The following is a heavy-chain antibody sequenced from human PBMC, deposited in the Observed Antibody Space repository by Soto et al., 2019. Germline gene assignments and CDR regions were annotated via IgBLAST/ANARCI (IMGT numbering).Heavy chain of an antibody. J-gene: IGHJ4*02. Sequence: SETLSLTCTVSGGSISSYYWSWIRQPPGKGLEWIGYIYYSGSTNYNPSLKSRVTISVDTSKNQFSLKLSSVTAADTAVYYCARQGGEWLLVDYWGQGTLVTVSS. CDR1: GGSISSYY. V-gene: IGHV4-59*08. D-gene: IGHD3-3*01. CDR2: IYYSGST. CDR3: ARQGGEWLLVDY.